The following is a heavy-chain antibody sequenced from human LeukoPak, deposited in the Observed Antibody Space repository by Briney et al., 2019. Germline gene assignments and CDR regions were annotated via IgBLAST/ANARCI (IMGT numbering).Heavy chain of an antibody. CDR1: GYTFTGYY. Sequence: ASVKVSCKASGYTFTGYYMHWVRQAPGQGLEWMGWINPNSGGTNYAQKFQGRVTMTRDTSISTAYMELSRLRSDDTAVYYCARILEAPPYYYDSSGYTTYFDYWGQGTLVTVSS. D-gene: IGHD3-22*01. CDR2: INPNSGGT. CDR3: ARILEAPPYYYDSSGYTTYFDY. V-gene: IGHV1-2*02. J-gene: IGHJ4*02.